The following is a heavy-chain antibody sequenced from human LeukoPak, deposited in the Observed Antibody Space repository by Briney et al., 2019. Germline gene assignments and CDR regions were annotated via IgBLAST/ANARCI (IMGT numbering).Heavy chain of an antibody. J-gene: IGHJ4*02. CDR1: GYTFSSYA. V-gene: IGHV3-23*01. D-gene: IGHD4-17*01. CDR3: AKDLGDARPILPFDC. Sequence: GGSLRLSCAASGYTFSSYAMSWVRQAPGKGPEWVSAISGSGGSTYYADSVKGRVTLSRDNSKNTLYLQMNSLRAEDTAVYYCAKDLGDARPILPFDCWGQGTLVTVSS. CDR2: ISGSGGST.